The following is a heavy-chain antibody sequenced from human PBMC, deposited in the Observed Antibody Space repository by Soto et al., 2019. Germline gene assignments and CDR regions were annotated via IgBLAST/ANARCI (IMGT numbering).Heavy chain of an antibody. V-gene: IGHV4-34*01. J-gene: IGHJ6*04. Sequence: QVQLQQWGAGLLKPSETLSLTCAVYGGSFSDYYWTWIRQPPGKGLEWIGEISNGGRTNYTPSLKSRVTISVDTSKNQFSLKLTSVTAADTAVYYCARRRYMDVWGKGTSVTVSS. CDR3: ARRRYMDV. D-gene: IGHD3-16*01. CDR1: GGSFSDYY. CDR2: ISNGGRT.